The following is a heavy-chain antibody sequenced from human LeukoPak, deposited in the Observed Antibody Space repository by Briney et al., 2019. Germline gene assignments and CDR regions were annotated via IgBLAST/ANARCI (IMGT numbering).Heavy chain of an antibody. CDR1: VGSIRSSSSF. Sequence: SETLSLTCTVSVGSIRSSSSFWGWIRQLPGKGLEWIGTTYNSWRSYYNPSLKSRVTISGDTSKNQFSLTVTSVTAADASVYYVARFSGYTYGYDYWGQGTLVTVSS. V-gene: IGHV4-39*01. D-gene: IGHD5-18*01. CDR3: ARFSGYTYGYDY. J-gene: IGHJ4*02. CDR2: TYNSWRS.